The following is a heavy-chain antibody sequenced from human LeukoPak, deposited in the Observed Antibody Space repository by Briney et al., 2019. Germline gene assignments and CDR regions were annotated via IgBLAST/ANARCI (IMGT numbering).Heavy chain of an antibody. J-gene: IGHJ4*02. CDR2: ISYDGSNK. D-gene: IGHD3-22*01. Sequence: GGSLRLSCAASGFTFSSYAMHWVRQAPGKGLEWVAVISYDGSNKYYADSVKGRFTISRDNSKNTLYLQMNSLRAEDTAVYYCARDGYDSSGYFKDWGRGTLVTVSS. V-gene: IGHV3-30*01. CDR3: ARDGYDSSGYFKD. CDR1: GFTFSSYA.